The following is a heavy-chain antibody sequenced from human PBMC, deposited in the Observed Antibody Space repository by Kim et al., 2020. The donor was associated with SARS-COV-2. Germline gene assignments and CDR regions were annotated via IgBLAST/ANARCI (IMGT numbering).Heavy chain of an antibody. V-gene: IGHV4-31*03. Sequence: SETLSLTCTVSGGSISSGGYYWSWIRQHPGKGLEWIGYIYYSGSTYYNPSLKSRVTISVDTSKNQFSLKLSSVTAADTAVYYCARGSAVVTAIPDYWGQGTLVTVSS. CDR1: GGSISSGGYY. J-gene: IGHJ4*02. CDR2: IYYSGST. CDR3: ARGSAVVTAIPDY. D-gene: IGHD2-21*02.